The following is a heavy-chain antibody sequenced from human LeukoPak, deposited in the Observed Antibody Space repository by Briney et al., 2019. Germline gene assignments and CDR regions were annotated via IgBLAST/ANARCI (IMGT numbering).Heavy chain of an antibody. D-gene: IGHD3-22*01. CDR1: GFTFSSNG. Sequence: PAGSLRLSCAASGFTFSSNGMHWVRQAPGKGLKWVAVISYDGSNKYYADSVKGRFTISRDNSKNTLYLQMNSLRAEGTAVYYCAKGYDSSGLDYWGQGTLVTVSS. CDR2: ISYDGSNK. V-gene: IGHV3-30*18. J-gene: IGHJ4*02. CDR3: AKGYDSSGLDY.